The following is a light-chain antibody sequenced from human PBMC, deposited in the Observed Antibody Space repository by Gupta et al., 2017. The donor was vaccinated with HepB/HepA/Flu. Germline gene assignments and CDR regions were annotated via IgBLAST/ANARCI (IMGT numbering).Light chain of an antibody. V-gene: IGLV1-40*01. J-gene: IGLJ1*01. CDR3: QSWDRSLSRYV. CDR1: SSNIVANSG. Sequence: QSVLTPPPSVSGAPRPRVPILCHGTSSNIVANSGVNWYQQLPPAAPKLLISGNNERASGIPDRFSGSKSGTSASLAITGLQAEDEADYYCQSWDRSLSRYVFATGTKVTVL. CDR2: GNN.